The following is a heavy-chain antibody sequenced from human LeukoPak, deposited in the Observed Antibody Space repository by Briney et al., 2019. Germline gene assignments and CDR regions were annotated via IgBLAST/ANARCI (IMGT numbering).Heavy chain of an antibody. CDR2: IYYSGST. D-gene: IGHD2-2*02. J-gene: IGHJ4*02. V-gene: IGHV4-59*01. CDR1: GGSISSYY. Sequence: SETLSLTCTVSGGSISSYYWSWIRQPPGKGLEWIGYIYYSGSTNYNPSLKSRVTISVDTSKNQFSLKLCSVTAADTAVYYCARDSETHCSSTSCYKAGFDYWGQGTLVTVSS. CDR3: ARDSETHCSSTSCYKAGFDY.